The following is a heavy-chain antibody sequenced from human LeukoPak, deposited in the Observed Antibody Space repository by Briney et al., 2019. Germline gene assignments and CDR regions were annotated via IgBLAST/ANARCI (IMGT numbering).Heavy chain of an antibody. V-gene: IGHV3-7*01. CDR2: INQDGSVK. D-gene: IGHD3-22*01. CDR1: GFTFRSYW. J-gene: IGHJ4*02. CDR3: ASLYDSTAYTRGPDY. Sequence: GGSLRLSCAVSGFTFRSYWMSWFRQAPGKGLEWVANINQDGSVKYYVDSVKGRFTISRDNAQNSLYVQMNSLRAEDTAVYYCASLYDSTAYTRGPDYWGQGTLVTASS.